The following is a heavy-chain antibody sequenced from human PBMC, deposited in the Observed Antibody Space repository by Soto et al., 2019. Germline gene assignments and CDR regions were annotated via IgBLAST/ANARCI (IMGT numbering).Heavy chain of an antibody. CDR1: GYTFTSYG. CDR3: ARDLRIAAADIIVSYYYYGMDV. Sequence: ASVKVSCKASGYTFTSYGISRVRQAPGQGIEWMGWISAYNGNTNYAQKLQGRVTMTTDTSTSTAYMELRSLRSDDTAVYYCARDLRIAAADIIVSYYYYGMDVWGQGTTVTVSS. V-gene: IGHV1-18*01. D-gene: IGHD6-13*01. CDR2: ISAYNGNT. J-gene: IGHJ6*02.